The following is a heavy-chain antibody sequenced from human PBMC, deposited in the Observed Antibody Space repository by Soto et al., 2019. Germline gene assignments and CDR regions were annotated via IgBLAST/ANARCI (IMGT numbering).Heavy chain of an antibody. CDR3: AIEDTRHFDY. J-gene: IGHJ4*02. CDR2: INTSGGST. CDR1: GYTFTSYY. Sequence: QVQLVQSGAEVKKPGASVKVSCKASGYTFTSYYMHWVRQAPGQGLEWMGIINTSGGSTSYAQKIQGRVTMTRDTSTSTVYMELCSLRSEDTAVYYCAIEDTRHFDYWGQGTLLTVSS. V-gene: IGHV1-46*03.